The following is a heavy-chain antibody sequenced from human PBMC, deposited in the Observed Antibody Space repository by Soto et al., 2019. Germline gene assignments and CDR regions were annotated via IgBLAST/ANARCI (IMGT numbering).Heavy chain of an antibody. CDR2: INYSGST. J-gene: IGHJ6*02. D-gene: IGHD6-13*01. CDR3: ARGRSRQQLVKYYYGMDV. CDR1: GGSISSYY. Sequence: LEILSLTCTVSGGSISSYYWSWIRQPPGKGLEWIGYINYSGSTNYNPSLKSRVTISVDTSKNQFSMKLSSVTAADTAVYYCARGRSRQQLVKYYYGMDVWGQGTTVTVSS. V-gene: IGHV4-59*12.